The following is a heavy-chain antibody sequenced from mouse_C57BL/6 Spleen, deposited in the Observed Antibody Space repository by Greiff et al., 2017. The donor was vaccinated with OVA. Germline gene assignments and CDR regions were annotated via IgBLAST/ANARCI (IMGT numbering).Heavy chain of an antibody. D-gene: IGHD1-1*01. CDR1: GFTFRSYA. CDR2: ISDGGSYT. CDR3: ARGESSLDY. V-gene: IGHV5-4*01. Sequence: DVHLVESGGGLVKPGGSLKLSCAASGFTFRSYAMSWVRQTPEKRLEWVATISDGGSYTYYPDNVMGRFTISRDNAKNNLYLQMSHLKSEDTAMYYCARGESSLDYWGQGTTLTVSS. J-gene: IGHJ2*01.